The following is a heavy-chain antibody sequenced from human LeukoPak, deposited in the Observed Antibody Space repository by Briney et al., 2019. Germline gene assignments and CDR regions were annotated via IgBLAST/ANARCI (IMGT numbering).Heavy chain of an antibody. CDR3: AKDGGVEDYYGSGSYGSFDY. D-gene: IGHD3-10*01. Sequence: GGSLRLSCAASGFIFSSYAMSWVRQAPGKGLEWVSAISGSGGSTYYADSVKGRFTISRDNSKNTLYLQMNSLRAEDTAVYYCAKDGGVEDYYGSGSYGSFDYWGQGTLVTVSS. CDR2: ISGSGGST. CDR1: GFIFSSYA. V-gene: IGHV3-23*01. J-gene: IGHJ4*02.